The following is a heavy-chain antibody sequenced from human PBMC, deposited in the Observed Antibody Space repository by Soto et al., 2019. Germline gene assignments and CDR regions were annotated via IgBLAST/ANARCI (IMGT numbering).Heavy chain of an antibody. CDR1: GGSISSYY. CDR3: ARHRSSWYYVFDY. J-gene: IGHJ4*02. D-gene: IGHD6-13*01. CDR2: IYYSGST. V-gene: IGHV4-59*01. Sequence: SETLSLTCTVSGGSISSYYWSWIRQPPGKGLEWIGYIYYSGSTNYYPSLTSRVTISVDTSKTQFSLKLSSVTAADTAVYYCARHRSSWYYVFDYWGQGTLVTVSS.